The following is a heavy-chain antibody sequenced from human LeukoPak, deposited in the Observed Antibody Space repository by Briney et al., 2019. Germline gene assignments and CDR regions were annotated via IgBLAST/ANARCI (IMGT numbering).Heavy chain of an antibody. J-gene: IGHJ4*02. V-gene: IGHV3-23*01. CDR2: ISGSGVST. CDR3: AKEYGYTYGEFDY. CDR1: GFTFSTYG. Sequence: GGSLRLSCVASGFTFSTYGMSWVRQAPGKGLEWVSAISGSGVSTYYADSVKGRFTISRDNSKNTLYLQMNSLRAEDTAVYYCAKEYGYTYGEFDYWGQGTLVTVSS. D-gene: IGHD5-18*01.